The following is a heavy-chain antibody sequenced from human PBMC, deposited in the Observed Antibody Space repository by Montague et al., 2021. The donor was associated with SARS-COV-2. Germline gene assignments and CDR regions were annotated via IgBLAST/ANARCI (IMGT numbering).Heavy chain of an antibody. CDR3: ARGAPGY. V-gene: IGHV4-34*01. D-gene: IGHD1-1*01. CDR1: GGSFSDYH. Sequence: SETLSLTRAVYGGSFSDYHWTWTRQSPGGGLEWIGQINYGGSTKYNPSLRSRVTISIDTSKNQFSLKLTSVTAADTAVYYCARGAPGYWGQGTLVTVSS. J-gene: IGHJ4*02. CDR2: INYGGST.